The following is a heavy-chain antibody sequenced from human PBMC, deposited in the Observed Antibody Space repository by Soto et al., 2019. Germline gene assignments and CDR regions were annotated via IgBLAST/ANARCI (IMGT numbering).Heavy chain of an antibody. V-gene: IGHV3-53*04. Sequence: GGSLRLSCAASGFTVSSNYMSWVRQAPGKGLEWVSVIYSGGSTYYADSVKGRFTISRHNSKNTLYLQMNSLRAEDTAVYYCARGRRLRRDTDAFDIWGQGTMVTVSS. D-gene: IGHD5-18*01. CDR1: GFTVSSNY. J-gene: IGHJ3*02. CDR3: ARGRRLRRDTDAFDI. CDR2: IYSGGST.